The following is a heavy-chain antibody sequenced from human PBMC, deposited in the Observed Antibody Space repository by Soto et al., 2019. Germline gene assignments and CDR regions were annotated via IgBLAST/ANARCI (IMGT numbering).Heavy chain of an antibody. Sequence: ASVKVSCKASGYTITSYGISWVRQAKGQGLEWMGWISAYNGNTNYAQKLQGRVTMTTDTSTSTAYMELRSLRSDDTAVYYCARDLPITMVRGSSSSDYWGQGTLVTVSS. J-gene: IGHJ4*02. D-gene: IGHD3-10*01. CDR1: GYTITSYG. V-gene: IGHV1-18*01. CDR2: ISAYNGNT. CDR3: ARDLPITMVRGSSSSDY.